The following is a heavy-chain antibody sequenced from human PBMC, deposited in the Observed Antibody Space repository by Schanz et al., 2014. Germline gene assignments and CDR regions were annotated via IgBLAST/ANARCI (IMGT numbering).Heavy chain of an antibody. D-gene: IGHD2-15*01. Sequence: VQLVESGGGLVQPGGSLRLSCAASGFTVSNNYMSWVRQAPGKGLECVSIIYSDGSTYYVDSVKGRFIISRDNSKNTVYLQMNSLRAEDTAVYYCARDPGGTKTHGLWGQGTLVTVSS. CDR3: ARDPGGTKTHGL. V-gene: IGHV3-66*01. CDR1: GFTVSNNY. J-gene: IGHJ4*02. CDR2: IYSDGST.